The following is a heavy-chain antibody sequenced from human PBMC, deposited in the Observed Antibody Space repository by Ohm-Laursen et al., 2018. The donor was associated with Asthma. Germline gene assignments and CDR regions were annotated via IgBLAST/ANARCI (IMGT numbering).Heavy chain of an antibody. CDR3: TKEDFGSSYFDH. Sequence: SLRLSCAAPGSTFSRYSIHWVRQIPGKGLEWVASISTASSFIYYADSVRGRFTVSRDNSKNTLFLQMHSLRAEDTAVYYCTKEDFGSSYFDHWGQGALVTVSP. V-gene: IGHV3-21*04. CDR2: ISTASSFI. D-gene: IGHD3-3*01. CDR1: GSTFSRYS. J-gene: IGHJ4*02.